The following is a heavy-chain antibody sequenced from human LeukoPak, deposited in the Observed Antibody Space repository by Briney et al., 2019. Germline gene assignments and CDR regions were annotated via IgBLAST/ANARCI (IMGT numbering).Heavy chain of an antibody. Sequence: GGSLRLSCAASGFTFSSYAMHWVRQAPGKGLEWVAVISYDARNKNYADSVKGRFTISRDNSKNTLYLQMNSLRVEDTAVYYCARAPLWGSVGASYFDYWGQGTLVTVSS. V-gene: IGHV3-30*04. CDR1: GFTFSSYA. D-gene: IGHD1-26*01. J-gene: IGHJ4*02. CDR2: ISYDARNK. CDR3: ARAPLWGSVGASYFDY.